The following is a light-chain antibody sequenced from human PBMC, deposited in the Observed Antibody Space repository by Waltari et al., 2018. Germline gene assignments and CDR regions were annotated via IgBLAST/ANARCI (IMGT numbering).Light chain of an antibody. CDR1: SSDVGSYNL. Sequence: QSALTQPASVSGSPGQSITISCTGTSSDVGSYNLVSWYQQHPGKAPKLMIYEGSKRPSGVSNRCSASKSGNTASLTISGLQAEDEADYYCCSYAGSSTPGVFGGGTKLTVL. J-gene: IGLJ2*01. V-gene: IGLV2-23*01. CDR3: CSYAGSSTPGV. CDR2: EGS.